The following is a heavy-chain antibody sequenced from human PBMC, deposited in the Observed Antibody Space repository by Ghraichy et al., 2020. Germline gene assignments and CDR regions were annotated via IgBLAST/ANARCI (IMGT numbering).Heavy chain of an antibody. D-gene: IGHD3-16*01. J-gene: IGHJ4*02. CDR3: ARDNRIGGKDLDY. Sequence: ASVKVSCKISGYTFTSLGINWVRQAPGHGLDWMGWINTNSGNPTYAQGFTGRFVFSLDTSVSTAYLQISNLKPEDTAVYYCARDNRIGGKDLDYWGQGTLVIVSS. V-gene: IGHV7-4-1*02. CDR1: GYTFTSLG. CDR2: INTNSGNP.